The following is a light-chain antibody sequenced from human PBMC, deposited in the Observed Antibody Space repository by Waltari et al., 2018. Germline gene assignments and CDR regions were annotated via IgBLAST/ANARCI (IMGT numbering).Light chain of an antibody. CDR3: QQYYSNPAT. J-gene: IGKJ1*01. CDR2: AAS. Sequence: AIRITQSPSSLSASTGDRVTITCRASQGISSYLAWYQQKPGKAPKVLSYAASTLQSGVPLRFSGSGSGTDFTLTISCLQSEDFAIYYCQQYYSNPATFGQGTKVEIK. CDR1: QGISSY. V-gene: IGKV1-8*01.